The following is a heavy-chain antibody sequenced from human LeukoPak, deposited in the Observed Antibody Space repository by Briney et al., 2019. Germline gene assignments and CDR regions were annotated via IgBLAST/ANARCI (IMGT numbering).Heavy chain of an antibody. Sequence: GGSLRLSCAASGFTFSSYGMHWVRQAPGKGLEWVAVISYDGDNKYYADSVKGRFTISRDNSKNTLCLQMNSLRAEDTAVYYCARPLGTGAFGELSWGQGTLVTVSS. D-gene: IGHD3-10*01. CDR1: GFTFSSYG. V-gene: IGHV3-30*03. CDR3: ARPLGTGAFGELS. CDR2: ISYDGDNK. J-gene: IGHJ5*02.